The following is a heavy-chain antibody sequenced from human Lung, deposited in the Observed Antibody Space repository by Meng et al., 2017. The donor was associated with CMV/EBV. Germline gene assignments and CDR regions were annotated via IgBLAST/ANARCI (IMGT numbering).Heavy chain of an antibody. V-gene: IGHV3-74*01. CDR3: ARENCGMDV. J-gene: IGHJ6*02. Sequence: GESLKISCAASGFTFSSYWMHWVRQAPGKGLVWVSRINGDGSSTSYADSVKGRFTISRDNAKNTLYLQMNRLRADDTAVYYCARENCGMDVWGQGTTVTVSS. CDR2: INGDGSST. CDR1: GFTFSSYW.